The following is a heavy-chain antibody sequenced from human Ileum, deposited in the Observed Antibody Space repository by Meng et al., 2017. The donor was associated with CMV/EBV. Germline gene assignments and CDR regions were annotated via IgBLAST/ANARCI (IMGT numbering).Heavy chain of an antibody. V-gene: IGHV3-74*01. CDR1: GFPFSRSW. CDR2: INSDGPDT. D-gene: IGHD1-1*01. CDR3: ERDRGGLGPTTVDY. Sequence: GESLKISFAASGFPFSRSWMLWVRQVPGQGLMWVSRINSDGPDTAYADSVRRRFTISRDNAKNTQYLQMASLRAEDSAIYYCERDRGGLGPTTVDYWGQGTLVTVSS. J-gene: IGHJ4*02.